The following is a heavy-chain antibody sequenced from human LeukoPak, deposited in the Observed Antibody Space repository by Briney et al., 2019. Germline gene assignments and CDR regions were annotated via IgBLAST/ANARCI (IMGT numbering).Heavy chain of an antibody. CDR1: GDSKNGFH. D-gene: IGHD3-10*01. V-gene: IGHV4-59*08. J-gene: IGHJ4*02. CDR3: ARPKYAEFGLGIDS. Sequence: SETLSLTCTVFGDSKNGFHWSWIRQPPGKGLEWIGFVSYSGSTDYNPSLKSRVTISLDTSKSQLSLILRSVTAADTAVYYCARPKYAEFGLGIDSWGQGTLVSVSS. CDR2: VSYSGST.